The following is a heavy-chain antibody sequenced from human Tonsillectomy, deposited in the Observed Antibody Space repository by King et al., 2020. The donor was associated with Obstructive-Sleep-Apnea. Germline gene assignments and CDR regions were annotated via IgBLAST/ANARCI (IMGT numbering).Heavy chain of an antibody. J-gene: IGHJ4*02. V-gene: IGHV3-49*03. CDR1: GFTFGDYA. Sequence: VQLVESGGGLVQPGRSLRLSCTASGFTFGDYAMSWFRQAPGKGLEWGGFIRIKTYGGTTEYAASVKGRFTISIDDSKSIAYLQMNSLKTEDTAVYYCTRGEGSGRYYPTYYFDYWGQGTLVTVSS. CDR3: TRGEGSGRYYPTYYFDY. D-gene: IGHD3-10*01. CDR2: IRIKTYGGTT.